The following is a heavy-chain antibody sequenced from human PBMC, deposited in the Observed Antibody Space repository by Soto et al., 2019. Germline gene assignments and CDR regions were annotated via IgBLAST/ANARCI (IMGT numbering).Heavy chain of an antibody. Sequence: SETLSLTCTVSGGSISSGSYYWGWIRQPPGKGLEWIGSINYSGSTYYNPSLKSRVTISVDTSKNQFSLKLSSVTAADTAVYYCARHQRRITIFGVVGDTPNWVDPWGQGTLVTVS. CDR2: INYSGST. J-gene: IGHJ5*02. CDR1: GGSISSGSYY. D-gene: IGHD3-3*01. CDR3: ARHQRRITIFGVVGDTPNWVDP. V-gene: IGHV4-39*01.